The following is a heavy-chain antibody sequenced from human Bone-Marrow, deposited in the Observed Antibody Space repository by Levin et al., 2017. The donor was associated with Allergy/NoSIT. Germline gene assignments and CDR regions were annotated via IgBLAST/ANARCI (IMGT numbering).Heavy chain of an antibody. CDR2: MSGSDDST. V-gene: IGHV3-23*01. D-gene: IGHD2/OR15-2a*01. J-gene: IGHJ6*03. CDR1: GFTFSSYA. Sequence: QAGGSLRLSCAYSGFTFSSYAMTWVRQAPGKGLEWVSGMSGSDDSTYYADSVQGRFAISRDISNNTLSLQMNSLRAEDTAIYFCARVYGYYYYYMDVWGRGTTVTVSS. CDR3: ARVYGYYYYYMDV.